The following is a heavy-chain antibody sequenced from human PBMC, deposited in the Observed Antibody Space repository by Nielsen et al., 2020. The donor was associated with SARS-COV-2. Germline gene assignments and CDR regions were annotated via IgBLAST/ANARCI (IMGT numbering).Heavy chain of an antibody. CDR3: ARESYSSGWYS. V-gene: IGHV4-59*12. J-gene: IGHJ4*02. CDR1: GGSISSYY. D-gene: IGHD6-19*01. CDR2: IYYSGSI. Sequence: SETLSLTCTVSGGSISSYYWSWIRQPPGKGLEWIGYIYYSGSINYNPSLKSRVTISVDTSKNQFSLKLSSVTAADTAVYYCARESYSSGWYSWGQGTLVTVSS.